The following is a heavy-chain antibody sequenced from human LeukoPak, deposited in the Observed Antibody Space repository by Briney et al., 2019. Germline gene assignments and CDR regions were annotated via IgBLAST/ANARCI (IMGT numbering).Heavy chain of an antibody. CDR3: TSWLKGPNAFDI. CDR1: GFTFSGSA. CDR2: IRSKANSYAT. Sequence: PGGSLRLSCAASGFTFSGSAMHWVRQASGKGLEWVGRIRSKANSYATAYAASVKGRFTISRDDSKNTAYLQMNSLKTEDTAVYYCTSWLKGPNAFDIWGQGTMVTVSS. V-gene: IGHV3-73*01. J-gene: IGHJ3*02. D-gene: IGHD3-22*01.